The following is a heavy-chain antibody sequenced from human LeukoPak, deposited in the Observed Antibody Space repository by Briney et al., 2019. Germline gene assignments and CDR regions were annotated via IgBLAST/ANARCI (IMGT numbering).Heavy chain of an antibody. V-gene: IGHV1-2*02. D-gene: IGHD6-13*01. J-gene: IGHJ5*02. CDR1: GYTSTDNY. Sequence: ASVKVSCKASGYTSTDNYMHWVRQAPGQGLEWMGWINPKSGGTNYAQKFQGRVTMTRDTSISTAYMELNRLRSDDTAVYYCARDLAAGSWGQGTLVTVSS. CDR3: ARDLAAGS. CDR2: INPKSGGT.